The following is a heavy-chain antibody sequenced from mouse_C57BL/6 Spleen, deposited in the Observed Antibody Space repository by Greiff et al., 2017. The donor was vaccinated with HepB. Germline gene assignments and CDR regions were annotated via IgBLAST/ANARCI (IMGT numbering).Heavy chain of an antibody. V-gene: IGHV1-76*01. CDR1: GYTFTDYY. CDR3: ARDTTVVAFYYFDY. J-gene: IGHJ2*01. D-gene: IGHD1-1*01. CDR2: FYPGSGNT. Sequence: VQLQQSGAELVRPGASVKLSCKASGYTFTDYYINWVKQRPGQGLEWIARFYPGSGNTYYNEKFKGKATLTAEKSSSTAYMQLSSLTSEDSAVYFCARDTTVVAFYYFDYWGQGTTLTVSS.